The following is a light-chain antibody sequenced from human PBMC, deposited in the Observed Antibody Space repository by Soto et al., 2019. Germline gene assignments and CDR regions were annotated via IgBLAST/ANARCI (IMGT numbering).Light chain of an antibody. J-gene: IGLJ1*01. CDR2: EVN. CDR3: SSYAGSSTYV. V-gene: IGLV2-8*01. Sequence: QSALTQPPSASGSPGQSVTISCTGTISDVGGYNYVAWYQQHPGKAPKLMIYEVNKRPSGVPDRFSGSKSGSTASLTVSGLQAEDEAYYYCSSYAGSSTYVFGTGTKVTVL. CDR1: ISDVGGYNY.